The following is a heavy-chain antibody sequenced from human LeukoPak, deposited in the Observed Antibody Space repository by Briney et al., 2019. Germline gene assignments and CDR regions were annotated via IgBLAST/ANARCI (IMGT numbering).Heavy chain of an antibody. Sequence: ASVKVSCKASGYTFTGYYMHWVRQAPGQGLEWMGWINPNSGGTNYAQKFQGWVTMTRDTSISTAYMELGRLGSDDTAVYYCARGRGTYCSSTSCYYYYYYGMDVWGKGTTVTVPS. CDR1: GYTFTGYY. D-gene: IGHD2-2*01. CDR2: INPNSGGT. J-gene: IGHJ6*04. V-gene: IGHV1-2*04. CDR3: ARGRGTYCSSTSCYYYYYYGMDV.